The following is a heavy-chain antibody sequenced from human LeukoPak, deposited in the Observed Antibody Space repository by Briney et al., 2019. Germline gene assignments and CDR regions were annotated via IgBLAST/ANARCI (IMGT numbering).Heavy chain of an antibody. J-gene: IGHJ4*02. Sequence: PGGSLRLSCAASGFTFSSYSMNWVRQAPGKGLEWVSSISSSSSYIYYADSVKGRFTISRDNAKNSLYLQMNSLRAEDTAVYYCARGDDSSGWYLDYWGQGTLVTVSS. CDR3: ARGDDSSGWYLDY. V-gene: IGHV3-21*01. CDR1: GFTFSSYS. D-gene: IGHD6-19*01. CDR2: ISSSSSYI.